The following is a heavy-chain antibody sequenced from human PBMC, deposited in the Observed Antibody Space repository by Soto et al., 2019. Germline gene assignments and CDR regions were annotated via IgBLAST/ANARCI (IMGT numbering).Heavy chain of an antibody. CDR1: GYTFTGYH. CDR2: INTNSGDT. J-gene: IGHJ5*02. Sequence: ASVKVSCKASGYTFTGYHIHWVRQAPGQGLEWMGWINTNSGDTNYAQKFQGWVTMTRDTSINTAYMQLSRLTSDGTAVYYCARWVGASNWFDPWGQGTRVTVSS. CDR3: ARWVGASNWFDP. D-gene: IGHD1-26*01. V-gene: IGHV1-2*04.